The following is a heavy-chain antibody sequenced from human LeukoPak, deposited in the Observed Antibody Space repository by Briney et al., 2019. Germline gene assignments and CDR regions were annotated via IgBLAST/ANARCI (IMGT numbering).Heavy chain of an antibody. CDR3: ATEIVGYGDVHYFDS. CDR1: GYTLTEIS. V-gene: IGHV1-24*01. CDR2: FIPEDVET. Sequence: GASVKLSCKVSGYTLTEISMHRVRHAPAQGLEWMGVFIPEDVETIYARSFQGRLTVTEDTSTDTAYMELSSLRAEDTAMYYCATEIVGYGDVHYFDSWGQGTLVTVSS. D-gene: IGHD4-17*01. J-gene: IGHJ4*02.